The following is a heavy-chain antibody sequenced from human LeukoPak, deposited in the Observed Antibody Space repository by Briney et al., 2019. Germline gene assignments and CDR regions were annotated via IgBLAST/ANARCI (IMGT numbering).Heavy chain of an antibody. CDR2: IYYSGST. CDR3: ARRPFRSGYYISYYYYGMDV. D-gene: IGHD3-3*01. CDR1: GGSISSSSYY. V-gene: IGHV4-39*01. J-gene: IGHJ6*02. Sequence: KPSETLSLTCTVSGGSISSSSYYWGWIRQPPGKGLEWIGSIYYSGSTYYNPSLKSRVTISVDTSKNQFSLKLSSVTAADTAVYYCARRPFRSGYYISYYYYGMDVWGQGTTVTVSS.